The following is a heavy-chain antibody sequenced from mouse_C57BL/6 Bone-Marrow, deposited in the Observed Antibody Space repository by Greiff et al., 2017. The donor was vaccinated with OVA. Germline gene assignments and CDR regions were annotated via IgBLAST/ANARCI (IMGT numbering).Heavy chain of an antibody. CDR2: ISSGSSTI. Sequence: EVKLMESGGGLVKPGGSLKLSCAASGFTFSDYGMHWVRQAPEKGLEWVAYISSGSSTIYYADTVKGRFTISRDNAKNTLFLQMTSLRSEDTAMYYCAIVAPYYYAMDYWGQGTSVTVSS. J-gene: IGHJ4*01. CDR3: AIVAPYYYAMDY. CDR1: GFTFSDYG. V-gene: IGHV5-17*01. D-gene: IGHD1-1*01.